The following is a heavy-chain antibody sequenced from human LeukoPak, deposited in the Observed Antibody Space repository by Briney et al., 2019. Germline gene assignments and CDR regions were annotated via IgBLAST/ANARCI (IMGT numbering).Heavy chain of an antibody. CDR1: GFTVTNNY. V-gene: IGHV3-23*01. Sequence: GGSLRLSCAASGFTVTNNYMTWVRQAPGKGLEWVSGISGGGSRTYYADSVKGRFTISRDNTKNTLYLQMSSLRAEDTAVYYCAKANTIFAVVTVWDYWGQGTLVTVSS. CDR3: AKANTIFAVVTVWDY. D-gene: IGHD3-3*01. CDR2: ISGGGSRT. J-gene: IGHJ4*02.